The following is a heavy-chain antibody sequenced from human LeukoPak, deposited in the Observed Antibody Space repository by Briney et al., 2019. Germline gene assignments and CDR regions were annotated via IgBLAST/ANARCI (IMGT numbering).Heavy chain of an antibody. CDR2: ISDDGTNK. V-gene: IGHV3-30*18. J-gene: IGHJ4*02. Sequence: TGGSLRLSCAASGFTFSSYGMHWVRQGPGKGLEWVAVISDDGTNKYYTDSVKGRFTISRDSSKNTLFLQMNSLRVEDTAVYYCAKDNKRYSYDYWGQGTLVTVCS. CDR1: GFTFSSYG. D-gene: IGHD5-18*01. CDR3: AKDNKRYSYDY.